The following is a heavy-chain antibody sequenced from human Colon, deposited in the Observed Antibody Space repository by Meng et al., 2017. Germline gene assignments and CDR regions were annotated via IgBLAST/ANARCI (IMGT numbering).Heavy chain of an antibody. CDR1: GASVNSTGFS. CDR3: ARVGYCVLGVCNKTHQY. V-gene: IGHV4-30-2*01. D-gene: IGHD2-15*01. CDR2: IYQSGST. Sequence: QVHLQESGSGVVKPSQALSLPCTVSGASVNSTGFSWNWIRQPPGKGLDWIGYIYQSGSTYYNTSFKSRVAISLDRFKNQFSLNLSSVTAADTAVYYCARVGYCVLGVCNKTHQYWSPGTLVTVSS. J-gene: IGHJ4*02.